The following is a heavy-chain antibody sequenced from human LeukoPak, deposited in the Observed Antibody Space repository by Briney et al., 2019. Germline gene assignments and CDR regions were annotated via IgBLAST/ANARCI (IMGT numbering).Heavy chain of an antibody. J-gene: IGHJ5*02. CDR3: AKEVLGP. Sequence: SETLSLTCIVSGGSISSSIYYWGWLRQPPGKGLEWLGSIFYSGSTYYNPSLKSRVTISVDTSKNQLSLKLRSVTAADTAVYYCAKEVLGPWGQGTLVTVSS. CDR2: IFYSGST. D-gene: IGHD7-27*01. CDR1: GGSISSSIYY. V-gene: IGHV4-39*07.